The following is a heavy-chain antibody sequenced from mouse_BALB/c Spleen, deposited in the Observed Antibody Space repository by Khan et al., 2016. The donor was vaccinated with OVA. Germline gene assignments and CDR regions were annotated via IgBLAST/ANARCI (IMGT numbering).Heavy chain of an antibody. Sequence: EVPLQESGPGLVKPSQSLSLTCTVTGYSITSDYAWNWIRQFPGNKLEWMGYISYSGNTHYNPSLRSRISITRDTSKNQFFLQLNSVTTEDTATYYCARVYGGDFDYWGQGTTLTVSS. V-gene: IGHV3-2*02. CDR3: ARVYGGDFDY. D-gene: IGHD1-1*01. J-gene: IGHJ2*01. CDR2: ISYSGNT. CDR1: GYSITSDYA.